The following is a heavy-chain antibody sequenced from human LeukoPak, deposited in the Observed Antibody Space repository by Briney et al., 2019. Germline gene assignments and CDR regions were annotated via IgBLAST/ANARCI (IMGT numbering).Heavy chain of an antibody. D-gene: IGHD5-24*01. J-gene: IGHJ3*02. Sequence: SETLSLTCTVSGGSISSYYWSWIRQHPGKGLGWIGYIYYSGSTNYNPSLKSRVTISVDTSKNQFSLKLSSVTAADTAVYYCARSVEMATIKAFDIWGQGTMVTVSS. CDR3: ARSVEMATIKAFDI. V-gene: IGHV4-59*01. CDR1: GGSISSYY. CDR2: IYYSGST.